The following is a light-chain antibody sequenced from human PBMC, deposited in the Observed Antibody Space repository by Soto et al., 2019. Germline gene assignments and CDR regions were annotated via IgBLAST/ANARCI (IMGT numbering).Light chain of an antibody. CDR1: SSDVGYYNL. Sequence: QSALTQPASVSGSPGQSITISCTGSSSDVGYYNLVSWYQQHPTAAPKLLLFEVTKRPSGVSDRFSGSKSGNTASLTISGLQAEDESDYYCCSFAGSSTVVFGGGTKVTV. CDR3: CSFAGSSTVV. V-gene: IGLV2-23*02. CDR2: EVT. J-gene: IGLJ2*01.